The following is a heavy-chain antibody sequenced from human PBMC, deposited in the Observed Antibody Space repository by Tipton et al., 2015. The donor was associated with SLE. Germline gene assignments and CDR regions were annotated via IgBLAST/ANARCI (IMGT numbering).Heavy chain of an antibody. CDR2: INHSRST. J-gene: IGHJ4*02. Sequence: TLSLTCAVYGGSFSSYYWSWIRQLPGKGLEWIGEINHSRSTNYNPSLKSRVTIPVDTSQNQFSLRLSSVTAADTAVYYCARETPGWGIYWGQGTLVTVSS. CDR1: GGSFSSYY. D-gene: IGHD7-27*01. CDR3: ARETPGWGIY. V-gene: IGHV4-34*01.